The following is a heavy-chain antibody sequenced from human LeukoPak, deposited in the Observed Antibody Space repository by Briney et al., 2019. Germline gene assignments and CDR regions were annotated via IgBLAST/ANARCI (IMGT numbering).Heavy chain of an antibody. CDR1: GFTFSSYG. Sequence: SGGSLRLSCAASGFTFSSYGMHWVRQAPGKGLEWVAFIRYDGSNKYYADSVKGRFTISRDNSKNTLYLQMNSLRAEDTAVYYCAKDYGDYYYYYGMDVWGQGTTVTVSS. D-gene: IGHD4-17*01. CDR2: IRYDGSNK. V-gene: IGHV3-30*02. J-gene: IGHJ6*02. CDR3: AKDYGDYYYYYGMDV.